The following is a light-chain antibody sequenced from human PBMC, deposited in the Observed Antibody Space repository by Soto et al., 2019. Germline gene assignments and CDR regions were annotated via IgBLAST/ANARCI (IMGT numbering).Light chain of an antibody. CDR1: QGISSA. CDR3: QHLRT. CDR2: DAS. Sequence: AIQLTQSPSSLSASVGDRVTITCRASQGISSALAWYQQKPGKAPKLLIYDASSLESGVPSRFSGSGSGTDFTLPISSLQPEDFATYYCQHLRTFGGGTKVEIK. J-gene: IGKJ4*01. V-gene: IGKV1-13*02.